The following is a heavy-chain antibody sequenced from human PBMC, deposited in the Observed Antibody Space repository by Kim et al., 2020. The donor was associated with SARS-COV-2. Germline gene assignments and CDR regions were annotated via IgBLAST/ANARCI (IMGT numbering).Heavy chain of an antibody. D-gene: IGHD6-13*01. J-gene: IGHJ4*02. CDR3: ARGSGIAAAGTSFDY. V-gene: IGHV7-4-1*02. Sequence: QGFTGRFVFSLDTSVSTAYLQISSLKAEDTAVYYCARGSGIAAAGTSFDYWGQGTLVTVSS.